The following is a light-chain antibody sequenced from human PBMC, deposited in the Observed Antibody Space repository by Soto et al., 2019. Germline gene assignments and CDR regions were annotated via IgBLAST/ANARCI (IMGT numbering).Light chain of an antibody. Sequence: EIVLTQSPATLSLSPGERATLSRRASQSVSSYLAWYQQKPGQAPRLLIYDASNRATGIPARFSGSGSGTDFTLTISSLEPEDFAIYYCHQRSNWPPVTFGGGTKVEIK. J-gene: IGKJ4*01. CDR1: QSVSSY. CDR2: DAS. V-gene: IGKV3-11*01. CDR3: HQRSNWPPVT.